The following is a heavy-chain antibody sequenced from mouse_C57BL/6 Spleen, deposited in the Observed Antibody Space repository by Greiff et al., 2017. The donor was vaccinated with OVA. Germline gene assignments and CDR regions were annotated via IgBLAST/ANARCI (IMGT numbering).Heavy chain of an antibody. Sequence: QVQLQQPGAELVRPGSSVKLSCKASGYTFTSYWMHWAKQRPIQGLEWIGNIDPSDSETHYNQKFKDKATLTVDKSSSTAYMQLSSLTSEDSAVYYCARAYDGYPYYFDYWGQGTTLTVSS. CDR1: GYTFTSYW. CDR2: IDPSDSET. D-gene: IGHD2-3*01. CDR3: ARAYDGYPYYFDY. V-gene: IGHV1-52*01. J-gene: IGHJ2*01.